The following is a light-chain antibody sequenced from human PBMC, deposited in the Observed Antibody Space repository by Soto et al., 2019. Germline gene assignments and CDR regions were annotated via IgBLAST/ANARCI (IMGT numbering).Light chain of an antibody. J-gene: IGKJ1*01. CDR2: KAS. CDR1: QSISRW. Sequence: DIQMTQSPSTLSASVGDRVTITCRASQSISRWLDWYQQKPGKAPKLLIYKASSLESGVPSRFSGSGSGTEFTLTISSLQPDDFATYYCQQYNSYVWTFGQGTKVEIK. CDR3: QQYNSYVWT. V-gene: IGKV1-5*03.